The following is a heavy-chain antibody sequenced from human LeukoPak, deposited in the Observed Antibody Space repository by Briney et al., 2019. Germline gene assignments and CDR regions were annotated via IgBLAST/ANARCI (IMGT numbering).Heavy chain of an antibody. CDR2: IYYSGSS. Sequence: TSETLSLTCTVSGGSISSSSYYWGWIRQPPGKGLEWIGSIYYSGSSYYNPSLKSRVTISVDTSKNQFSLKVNSVTAADTAVYYCARHHPTVTPYYMDVWGKGTTVTISS. V-gene: IGHV4-39*01. D-gene: IGHD4-17*01. CDR3: ARHHPTVTPYYMDV. CDR1: GGSISSSSYY. J-gene: IGHJ6*03.